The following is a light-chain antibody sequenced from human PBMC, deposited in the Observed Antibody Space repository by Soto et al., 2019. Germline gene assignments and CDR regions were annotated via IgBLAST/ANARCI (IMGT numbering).Light chain of an antibody. CDR2: EVN. CDR3: ISFTTTRTYV. V-gene: IGLV2-14*01. Sequence: QSVLTQPASVSGSPGQSITISCTGTSSDVGYCNCVSWYQQHPGKAPKLMIYEVNNRPSGVSNRFSGSKSGNTASLTISGLQAEDVAVYYCISFTTTRTYVFGTATKVTVL. J-gene: IGLJ1*01. CDR1: SSDVGYCNC.